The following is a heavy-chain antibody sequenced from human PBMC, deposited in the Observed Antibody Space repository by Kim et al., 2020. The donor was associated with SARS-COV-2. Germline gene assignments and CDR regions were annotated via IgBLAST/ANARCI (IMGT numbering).Heavy chain of an antibody. D-gene: IGHD4-17*01. J-gene: IGHJ4*02. CDR3: ARGGTTMAYFDY. Sequence: YSADSVKGRFTISRDNAKNSLFLQVNSLRADDTAVYYCARGGTTMAYFDYWGQGTLVTVSS. V-gene: IGHV3-11*01.